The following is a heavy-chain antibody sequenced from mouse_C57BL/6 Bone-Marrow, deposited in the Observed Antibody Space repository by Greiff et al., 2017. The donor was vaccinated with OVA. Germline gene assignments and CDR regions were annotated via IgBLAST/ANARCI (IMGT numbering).Heavy chain of an antibody. CDR2: IHPSDSDT. Sequence: VQLKEPGAELVKPGASVKVSCKASGYTFTSYWMHWVKQRPGQGLEWIGRIHPSDSDTNYNQKFKGKATLTVDKSSSTAYMQLSSLTSEDSAVYYCAISLITTVVARYFDVWGTGTTVTVSS. V-gene: IGHV1-74*01. CDR3: AISLITTVVARYFDV. CDR1: GYTFTSYW. J-gene: IGHJ1*03. D-gene: IGHD1-1*01.